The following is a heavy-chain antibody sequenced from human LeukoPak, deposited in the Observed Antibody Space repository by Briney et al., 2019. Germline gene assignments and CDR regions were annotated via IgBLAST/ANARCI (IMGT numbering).Heavy chain of an antibody. CDR1: GFTVSSNY. Sequence: GGSLRLSCAASGFTVSSNYMSWVRQAPGKGLEWVSVIYSGGSTYYADSVKGRFTISRDNSKNTLYLQMNSLRAEDTAVYYCARRSEYMNWFDPWGQGTLVTVSS. CDR3: ARRSEYMNWFDP. J-gene: IGHJ5*02. CDR2: IYSGGST. V-gene: IGHV3-53*01. D-gene: IGHD6-6*01.